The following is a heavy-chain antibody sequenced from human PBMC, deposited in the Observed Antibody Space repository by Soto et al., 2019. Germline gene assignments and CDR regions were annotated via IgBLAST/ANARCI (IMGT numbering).Heavy chain of an antibody. CDR2: IIPISDTT. Sequence: QVQLVQSGAEVKKPGSSVKVSCKASGGTFSSYAISWVRQAPGQGLEWMGGIIPISDTTNYAQKFQGRVTITADESTSTDYMGLSSLRSEDTAVYYCARSQGSSTSLEIYYYYYYGMDVWGQGTTVTVSS. J-gene: IGHJ6*02. CDR3: ARSQGSSTSLEIYYYYYYGMDV. V-gene: IGHV1-69*01. CDR1: GGTFSSYA. D-gene: IGHD2-2*01.